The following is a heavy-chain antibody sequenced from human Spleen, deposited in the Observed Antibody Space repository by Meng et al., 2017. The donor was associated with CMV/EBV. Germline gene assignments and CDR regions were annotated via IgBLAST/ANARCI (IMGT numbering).Heavy chain of an antibody. CDR3: ARDGREERDFWSGSRDHFGMDV. CDR1: GYTFTNYY. D-gene: IGHD3-3*01. Sequence: ASVQVSCKASGYTFTNYYVHWVRQAPGQGLEWMGMIDPSGHTTVYAQRLQGRVSLTRDTSTSTVHMELSSLRSEDTAVFYCARDGREERDFWSGSRDHFGMDVWGQGTTVTVSS. V-gene: IGHV1-46*04. J-gene: IGHJ6*02. CDR2: IDPSGHTT.